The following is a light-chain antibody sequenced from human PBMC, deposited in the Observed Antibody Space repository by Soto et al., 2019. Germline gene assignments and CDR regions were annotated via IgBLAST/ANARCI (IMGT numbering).Light chain of an antibody. CDR2: MAS. V-gene: IGKV1-5*03. Sequence: DIQMTQSPSTLSASVGDRVTITCRASQSITNWLAWYQHKPGKAPRLLIYMASSLESGVPSRFSGSGAETEFTLTISSLQPDDFATYYCLQYNFYPYTFGQGTKLDIK. J-gene: IGKJ2*01. CDR1: QSITNW. CDR3: LQYNFYPYT.